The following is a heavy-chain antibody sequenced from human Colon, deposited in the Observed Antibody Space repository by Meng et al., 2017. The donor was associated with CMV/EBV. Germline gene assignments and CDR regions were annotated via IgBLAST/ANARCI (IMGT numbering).Heavy chain of an antibody. CDR1: GYTFTGYY. CDR2: INPNSGGT. V-gene: IGHV1-2*02. D-gene: IGHD6-19*01. J-gene: IGHJ4*02. CDR3: AREESSGWYVVDS. Sequence: ASVPVPCKASGYTFTGYYMHWVRQAPGQGLEWMGWINPNSGGTNYAQKFQGRVTMTRDTSISPAYMELSRLSSDDTAVYYCAREESSGWYVVDSWGQGTLVTVSS.